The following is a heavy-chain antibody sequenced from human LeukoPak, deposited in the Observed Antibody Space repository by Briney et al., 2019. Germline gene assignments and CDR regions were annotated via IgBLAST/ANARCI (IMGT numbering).Heavy chain of an antibody. CDR2: INHSGST. CDR3: ARHPTSDTWFGESYFDY. CDR1: GGSFSGYY. D-gene: IGHD3-10*01. V-gene: IGHV4-34*01. J-gene: IGHJ4*02. Sequence: SETLSLTCAVYGGSFSGYYWSWIRQPPGKGLEWIGEINHSGSTNYNPSLKSRVTISVDTSKNQFSLKLSSVTAADTAVYYCARHPTSDTWFGESYFDYWGQGTLVTVSS.